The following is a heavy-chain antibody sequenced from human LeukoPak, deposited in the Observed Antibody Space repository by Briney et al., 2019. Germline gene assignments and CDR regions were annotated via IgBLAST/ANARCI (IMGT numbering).Heavy chain of an antibody. Sequence: GGPLRLSCAASGFAFSNYWLHWVHQAPGKGLEWVARINTHGSSTNYADSVKGRFTISRDNAKNTLYLQMTSLSAEDTAVYYCAKDLPDYGDYIEGYWGQGTLVTVSS. J-gene: IGHJ4*02. CDR2: INTHGSST. CDR3: AKDLPDYGDYIEGY. CDR1: GFAFSNYW. V-gene: IGHV3-74*01. D-gene: IGHD4-17*01.